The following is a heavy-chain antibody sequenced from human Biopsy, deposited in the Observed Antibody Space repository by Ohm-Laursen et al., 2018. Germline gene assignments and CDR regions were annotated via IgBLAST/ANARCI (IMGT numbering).Heavy chain of an antibody. Sequence: GTLSLTCVVNGESSSGYLWNWIRQPPGKGLEWLGEINQSGSTKYNPSLKRRATLSADSSNSQFSLRLTSVTAADTAIYYCARGSGYFKLDVWGQGTTVTVSS. D-gene: IGHD5-12*01. CDR3: ARGSGYFKLDV. CDR2: INQSGST. CDR1: GESSSGYL. J-gene: IGHJ6*02. V-gene: IGHV4-34*01.